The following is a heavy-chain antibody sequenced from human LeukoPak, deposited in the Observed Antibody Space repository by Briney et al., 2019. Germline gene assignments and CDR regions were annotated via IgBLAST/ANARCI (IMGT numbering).Heavy chain of an antibody. CDR2: IIPILGIA. J-gene: IGHJ4*02. V-gene: IGHV1-69*04. CDR3: ARDPTHYLRYGYFDY. CDR1: GGTFSSYA. D-gene: IGHD3-9*01. Sequence: SEKVSCKASGGTFSSYAISWVRQAPGQGLEWMGRIIPILGIANYAQKFQGRVTITADKSTSTAYMELSSLRSEDTAVYYCARDPTHYLRYGYFDYWGQGTLVTVSS.